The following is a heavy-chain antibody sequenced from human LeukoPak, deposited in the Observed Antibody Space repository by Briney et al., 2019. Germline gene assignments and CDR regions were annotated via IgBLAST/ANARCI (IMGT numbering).Heavy chain of an antibody. CDR2: INWNGGST. V-gene: IGHV3-20*04. CDR3: ARDLFGYNAFDI. D-gene: IGHD1-14*01. CDR1: GFTFDDYG. Sequence: RSGGSLRLSCAASGFTFDDYGMSWVRQAPGKGLEWVSGINWNGGSTGYADSVKGRLTISRDNAKNSLYLQMNSLRAEDTALYYCARDLFGYNAFDIWGQGTMVTVSS. J-gene: IGHJ3*02.